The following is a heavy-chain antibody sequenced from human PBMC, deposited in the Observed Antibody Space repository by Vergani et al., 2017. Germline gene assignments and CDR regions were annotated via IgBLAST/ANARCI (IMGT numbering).Heavy chain of an antibody. V-gene: IGHV1-46*02. J-gene: IGHJ4*02. D-gene: IGHD3-22*01. CDR2: INPSGGST. CDR1: GYIFKNYY. CDR3: TRGWYYDSIAYWAY. Sequence: VQLVQSGAEVRKPGASVTVSCTASGYIFKNYYIHWVRQAPGQGLEWMGIINPSGGSTSYAQKFQGRVTMTRDTSTSTVYMELSSLRSEDTAVYYCTRGWYYDSIAYWAYWGQGTLVTVSS.